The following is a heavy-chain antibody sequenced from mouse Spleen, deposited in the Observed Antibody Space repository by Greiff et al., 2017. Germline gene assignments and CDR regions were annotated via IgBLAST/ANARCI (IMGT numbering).Heavy chain of an antibody. CDR1: GYTFTSYW. Sequence: QVQLQQPGAELVKPGASVKLSCKASGYTFTSYWMHWVKQRPGQGLEWIGMIHPNSGSTNYNEKFKSKATLTVDKSSSTAYMQLSSLTSEDSAVYYCARRIYYGNYVDAMDYWGQGTSVTVSS. CDR2: IHPNSGST. CDR3: ARRIYYGNYVDAMDY. J-gene: IGHJ4*01. D-gene: IGHD2-1*01. V-gene: IGHV1-64*01.